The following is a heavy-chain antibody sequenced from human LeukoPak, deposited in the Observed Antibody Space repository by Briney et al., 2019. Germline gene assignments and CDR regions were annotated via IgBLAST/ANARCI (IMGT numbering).Heavy chain of an antibody. CDR1: GFTFSSYW. CDR2: INSDGSST. D-gene: IGHD3-16*02. Sequence: GGSLRPSCAASGFTFSSYWMHWVRQAPGKGLVWVSRINSDGSSTSYADSVKGRFTISRNNAKNTLYLQMNSLRAEDTAVYYCASAGYDYVWGSYRYSDYWGQGTLVTVSS. J-gene: IGHJ4*02. V-gene: IGHV3-74*01. CDR3: ASAGYDYVWGSYRYSDY.